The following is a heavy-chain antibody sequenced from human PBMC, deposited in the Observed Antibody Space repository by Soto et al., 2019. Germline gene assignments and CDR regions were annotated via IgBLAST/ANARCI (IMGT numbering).Heavy chain of an antibody. V-gene: IGHV3-30*18. D-gene: IGHD3-22*01. CDR2: ISYDGSNK. CDR3: AKEDSSGYYPRRYPDY. CDR1: GFTFSSYG. J-gene: IGHJ4*02. Sequence: PGGSLRLSCAASGFTFSSYGMHWVRQAPGKGLEWVAVISYDGSNKYYADSVEGRFTISRDNSKNTLYLQMNSLRAEDTAVYYCAKEDSSGYYPRRYPDYRGQGTLVTGSS.